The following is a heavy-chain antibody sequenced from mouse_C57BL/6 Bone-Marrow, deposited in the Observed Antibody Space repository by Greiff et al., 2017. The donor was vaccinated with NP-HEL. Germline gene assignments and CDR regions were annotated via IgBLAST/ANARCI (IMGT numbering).Heavy chain of an antibody. Sequence: QVQLQQSGAELVKPGASVKLSCKASGYTFTSYWMHWVKQRPGHGLEWIGMIHPNSGSTNYNEKFKSKATLTADKSSSTAYMQLSSLTSEDSAVYFCANSSGYDFDYWGQGTTLTVSS. CDR2: IHPNSGST. J-gene: IGHJ2*01. CDR1: GYTFTSYW. D-gene: IGHD3-2*02. CDR3: ANSSGYDFDY. V-gene: IGHV1-64*01.